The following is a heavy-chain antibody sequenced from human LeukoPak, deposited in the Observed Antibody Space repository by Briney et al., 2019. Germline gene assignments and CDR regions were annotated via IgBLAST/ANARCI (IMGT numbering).Heavy chain of an antibody. CDR2: IYYSGGT. V-gene: IGHV4-59*01. J-gene: IGHJ3*01. D-gene: IGHD3-22*01. CDR1: GGSISSYY. Sequence: PSETLSLTCTVSGGSISSYYWSWLRQPPGKGLEWLGYIYYSGGTNYNPSLKSRVTISVDTSKIHFSLKLSSVTAADTAAYYCARHRSGFDLWGQGTMVTVSS. CDR3: ARHRSGFDL.